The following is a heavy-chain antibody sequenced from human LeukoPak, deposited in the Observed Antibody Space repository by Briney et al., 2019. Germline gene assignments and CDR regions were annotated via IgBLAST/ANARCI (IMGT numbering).Heavy chain of an antibody. Sequence: AGSLRLSCAASGFTFSSYWTHWVRQAPGEGLVWVSRINSDGSSRNYADSVKGRFTISRDNAKNTVYLQMNSLRADDTAVYYCASASSHRIAAGGDFWGQGTLVTVSS. V-gene: IGHV3-74*01. CDR2: INSDGSSR. CDR1: GFTFSSYW. J-gene: IGHJ4*02. D-gene: IGHD6-13*01. CDR3: ASASSHRIAAGGDF.